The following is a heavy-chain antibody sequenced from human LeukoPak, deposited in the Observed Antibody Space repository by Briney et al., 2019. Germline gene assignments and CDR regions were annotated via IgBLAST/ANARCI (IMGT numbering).Heavy chain of an antibody. CDR3: ARARRYCSGGSCYHNWFDP. CDR1: GYTFTSYG. J-gene: IGHJ5*02. CDR2: ISAYNGNT. Sequence: ASVKVSCKASGYTFTSYGISWVRQAPGQGLEWMGWISAYNGNTNYAQKLQGRVTMTTDTSTSTAYMELRSLRSDDTAVYYCARARRYCSGGSCYHNWFDPWSQGTLVTVSS. V-gene: IGHV1-18*01. D-gene: IGHD2-15*01.